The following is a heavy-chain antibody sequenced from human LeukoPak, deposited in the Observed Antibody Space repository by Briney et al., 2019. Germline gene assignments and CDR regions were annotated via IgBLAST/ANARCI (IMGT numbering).Heavy chain of an antibody. V-gene: IGHV3-53*01. CDR1: GLTVSSNC. CDR2: IYSGGST. CDR3: ARRAGDYSHPYDY. J-gene: IGHJ4*02. Sequence: GGPLRLSCAASGLTVSSNCMSWVRQAPGKGLEWVSLIYSGGSTYYTDSVKGRFTISRDNSKNTLYLQMNSLRAEDTAVYYCARRAGDYSHPYDYWGQGILVTVSS. D-gene: IGHD3-22*01.